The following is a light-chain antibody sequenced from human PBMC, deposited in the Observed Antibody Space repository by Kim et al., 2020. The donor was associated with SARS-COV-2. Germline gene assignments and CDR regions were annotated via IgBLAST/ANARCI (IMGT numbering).Light chain of an antibody. J-gene: IGKJ2*01. CDR1: QSISSY. CDR3: QQSYSTPRT. V-gene: IGKV1-39*01. CDR2: AAS. Sequence: SASVGDRVTLTCRASQSISSYLNWYQQKPGKAPKLLIYAASSLQSGVPSRFSGSGSGTDFTLTISSLQPEDFVTYYCQQSYSTPRTFGQGTKLEI.